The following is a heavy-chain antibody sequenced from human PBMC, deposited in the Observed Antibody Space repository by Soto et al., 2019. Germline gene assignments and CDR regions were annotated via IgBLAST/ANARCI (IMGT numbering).Heavy chain of an antibody. Sequence: GGSLRLSCAASGFTFSSYAMSWVRQAPGKGLEWVSAISGSGGSTYYADSVKGRFTISRDNSKNTLYLQMNSLRAEDTAVYYCAKRNGDYRRYYYYYGMDVWGQGTTVTVSS. CDR3: AKRNGDYRRYYYYYGMDV. D-gene: IGHD4-17*01. V-gene: IGHV3-23*01. CDR1: GFTFSSYA. J-gene: IGHJ6*02. CDR2: ISGSGGST.